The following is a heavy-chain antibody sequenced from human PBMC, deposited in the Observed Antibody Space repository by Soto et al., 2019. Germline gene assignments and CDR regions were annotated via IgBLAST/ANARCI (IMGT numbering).Heavy chain of an antibody. V-gene: IGHV1-18*01. J-gene: IGHJ3*02. D-gene: IGHD3-22*01. CDR3: ARASNYYDSSGYLGRAFDI. CDR2: ISGYNGNT. Sequence: ASVKVSCKASGYTFTNYGFSWVRQAPGQGLEWMGWISGYNGNTKYAEKFQGRVTMTTDTSKNQFSLKLSSVTAADTAVYYCARASNYYDSSGYLGRAFDIWGQGTMVTVSS. CDR1: GYTFTNYG.